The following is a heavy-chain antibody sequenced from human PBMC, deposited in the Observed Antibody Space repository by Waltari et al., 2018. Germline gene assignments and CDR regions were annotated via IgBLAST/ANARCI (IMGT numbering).Heavy chain of an antibody. CDR1: GFSFSSYW. J-gene: IGHJ4*02. Sequence: EVQLVESGGGLVQPGGSLRLSCAVTGFSFSSYWMHWVRQATGKGMVWVASSKNEGRSTGYADSVNGRFTISRDNAKNTLHVQMISLRAEDTAVYYCARGSGVGDNWGQGTLVTVSS. V-gene: IGHV3-74*01. CDR2: SKNEGRST. D-gene: IGHD2-8*01. CDR3: ARGSGVGDN.